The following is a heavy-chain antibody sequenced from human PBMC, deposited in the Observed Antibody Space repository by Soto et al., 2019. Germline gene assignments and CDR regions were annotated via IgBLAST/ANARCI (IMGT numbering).Heavy chain of an antibody. D-gene: IGHD5-12*01. J-gene: IGHJ6*02. V-gene: IGHV3-53*01. Sequence: GGSLRLSCAASGFTVSRNYMSWVRQAPGKGLEWVSVIYSGGSTSYADSVKGRFTISRDNAKNSLYLQMNSLRAEDTAVYYCARDPNIVATMGSIYYYYGMDVWGQGTTVTVSS. CDR2: IYSGGST. CDR1: GFTVSRNY. CDR3: ARDPNIVATMGSIYYYYGMDV.